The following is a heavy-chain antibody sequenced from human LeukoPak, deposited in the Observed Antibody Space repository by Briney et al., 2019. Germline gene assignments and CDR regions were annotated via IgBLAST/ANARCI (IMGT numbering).Heavy chain of an antibody. D-gene: IGHD3-22*01. CDR2: IYHSGST. V-gene: IGHV4-38-2*02. Sequence: SETLSLTCTVSGYSISSGYCWGWIRQPPGKGLEWIGSIYHSGSTYYNPSLKSRVTISVDTSKNQFSLKLSSVTAADTAVYYCARASGYDSSGYYYPDAFDIWGQGTMVTVSS. J-gene: IGHJ3*02. CDR3: ARASGYDSSGYYYPDAFDI. CDR1: GYSISSGYC.